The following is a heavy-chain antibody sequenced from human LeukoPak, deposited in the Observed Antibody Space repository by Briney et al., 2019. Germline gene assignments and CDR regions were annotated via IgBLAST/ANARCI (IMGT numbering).Heavy chain of an antibody. CDR3: AKGYYDYVWGSYYFDY. CDR2: ISGSGGST. D-gene: IGHD3-16*01. V-gene: IGHV3-23*01. Sequence: GGSLRLSCAASGFTFSSYAMSRVRQAPGKGLEWVSAISGSGGSTYYADSVKGRFTISRDNSRDTLYLQMNSLRAEDTAVYYCAKGYYDYVWGSYYFDYWGQGTLVTVSS. J-gene: IGHJ4*02. CDR1: GFTFSSYA.